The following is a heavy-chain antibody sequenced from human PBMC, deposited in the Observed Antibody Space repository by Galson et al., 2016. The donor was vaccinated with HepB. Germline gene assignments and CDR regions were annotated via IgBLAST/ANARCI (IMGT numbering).Heavy chain of an antibody. J-gene: IGHJ4*02. D-gene: IGHD3-16*01. V-gene: IGHV3-21*01. CDR2: ISGTSTHI. CDR3: ARDRRHNYAFFDS. Sequence: SLRLSCAASGFSFSNYNMNWVRQAPGKGPEWVSSISGTSTHIYYADSVKGRFTISRDNAKNLLYLQMNSLRDEDTAVYYCARDRRHNYAFFDSWGQGTLVTVSS. CDR1: GFSFSNYN.